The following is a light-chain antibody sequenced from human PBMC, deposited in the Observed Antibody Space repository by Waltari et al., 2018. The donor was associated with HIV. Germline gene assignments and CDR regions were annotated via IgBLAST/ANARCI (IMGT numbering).Light chain of an antibody. CDR2: GNS. CDR1: SSNIGAGYD. J-gene: IGLJ2*01. V-gene: IGLV1-40*01. Sequence: QSVLTQPPSVSGAPGPRVTISCTGSSSNIGAGYDVHWYQQLPGTAPKLLIYGNSNRPSGVSNRFSGSKSGNTASLTISGLQAEDEADYYCSSYTSSSTLVVFGGGTKLTVL. CDR3: SSYTSSSTLVV.